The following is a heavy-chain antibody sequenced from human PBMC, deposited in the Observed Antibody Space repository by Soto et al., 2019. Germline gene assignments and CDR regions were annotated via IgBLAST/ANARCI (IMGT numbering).Heavy chain of an antibody. CDR3: ATYSTSPICLASSCPRGGWFGP. CDR1: GYTFTNYG. V-gene: IGHV1-18*04. D-gene: IGHD6-13*01. Sequence: QVQLVQSGAEVKKPGASVKVSCKASGYTFTNYGISWVRQAPGQELEWMGWINPNNANTRYAEKFQGRVSMTTDTSTNTAYMELTSLRSDDTAVYYCATYSTSPICLASSCPRGGWFGPWGQGTLLTVSS. J-gene: IGHJ5*02. CDR2: INPNNANT.